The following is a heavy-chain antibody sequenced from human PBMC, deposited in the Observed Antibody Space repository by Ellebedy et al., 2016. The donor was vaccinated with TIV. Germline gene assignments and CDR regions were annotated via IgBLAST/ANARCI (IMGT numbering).Heavy chain of an antibody. CDR1: GGSINGFF. CDR2: VFYTGNT. J-gene: IGHJ4*02. D-gene: IGHD1-14*01. V-gene: IGHV4-59*12. CDR3: AKARDRSLDQ. Sequence: MPSETLSLTCTVSGGSINGFFCSRIRQAPGRGLEWLGYVFYTGNTYYNPSLRSRVAMSVDTSKDQFSLSLTSVTAADTAVYYCAKARDRSLDQWGQGTLVTVSS.